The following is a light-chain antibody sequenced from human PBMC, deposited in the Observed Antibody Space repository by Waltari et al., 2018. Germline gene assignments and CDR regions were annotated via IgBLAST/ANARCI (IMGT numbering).Light chain of an antibody. Sequence: QMTESPYALSAAVGERVSITCRASQSISTYLNWYLQKQGKAPKLLIYGASSLQSGAPSRFSGSGSGTDFTLTISSLQPEDFATYYCQQSYSTPFTFGPGTKVDIK. J-gene: IGKJ3*01. CDR2: GAS. CDR3: QQSYSTPFT. V-gene: IGKV1-39*01. CDR1: QSISTY.